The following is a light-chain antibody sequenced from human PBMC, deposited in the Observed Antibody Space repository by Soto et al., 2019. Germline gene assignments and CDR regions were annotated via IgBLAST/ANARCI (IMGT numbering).Light chain of an antibody. CDR1: QSVSSSY. CDR2: GAS. Sequence: EILFTQSPGSLSFSPGERSTLSLRASQSVSSSYLAWYQQKPGQAPRLLIYGASDRATGIPDRFTGSGSGTDFTLTINRLEPEDFAVYFCQQYGSSPQTFGQGTKVDIK. V-gene: IGKV3-20*01. J-gene: IGKJ1*01. CDR3: QQYGSSPQT.